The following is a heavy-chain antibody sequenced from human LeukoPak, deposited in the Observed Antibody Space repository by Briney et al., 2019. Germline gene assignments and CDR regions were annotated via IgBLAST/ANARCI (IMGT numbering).Heavy chain of an antibody. Sequence: PSETLSLTCTVSNASISSNTYYRAWIRQPPGKGLEYIGSINYRGSAYYNPSLKSRVTLSVDTSKNQFSLKLNSVTAADTAVYYCATYKYDYVWGNQHFDYWGQGTLVAVSS. CDR3: ATYKYDYVWGNQHFDY. CDR1: NASISSNTYY. V-gene: IGHV4-39*07. D-gene: IGHD3-16*01. CDR2: INYRGSA. J-gene: IGHJ4*02.